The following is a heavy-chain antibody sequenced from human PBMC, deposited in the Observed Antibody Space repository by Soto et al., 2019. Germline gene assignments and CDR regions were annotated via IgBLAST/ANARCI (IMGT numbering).Heavy chain of an antibody. CDR1: GGSMRNYF. CDR3: AAGEASSRNLAPYYLDF. J-gene: IGHJ4*02. CDR2: IHYSGTT. D-gene: IGHD6-13*01. V-gene: IGHV4-59*01. Sequence: SETLSLTCTVPGGSMRNYFWTWIRQPPGKGLEWIGYIHYSGTTSFFPSYNPSLRSRVTISEDTSKNQFSLKLLSVTTADTAVYFCAAGEASSRNLAPYYLDFWGQGTLVTVSS.